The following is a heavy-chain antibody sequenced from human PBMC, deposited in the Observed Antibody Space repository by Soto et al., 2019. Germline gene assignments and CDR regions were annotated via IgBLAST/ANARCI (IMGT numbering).Heavy chain of an antibody. CDR2: IFPSDSDT. CDR3: ARKDKSGYFNWFDP. V-gene: IGHV5-51*01. J-gene: IGHJ5*02. Sequence: PGESLKISFRTSGYKFTSYLISWVRQMPVKGLEWMGIIFPSDSDTRYSPSFQGQVTISADRSTSTVFLQWASLKASDTAVYFCARKDKSGYFNWFDPWGQGTLVTVSS. CDR1: GYKFTSYL. D-gene: IGHD3-22*01.